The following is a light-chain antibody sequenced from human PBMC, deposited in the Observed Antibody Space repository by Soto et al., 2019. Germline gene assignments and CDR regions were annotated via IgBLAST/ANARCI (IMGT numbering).Light chain of an antibody. J-gene: IGLJ3*02. CDR3: SSYAGSNTWV. V-gene: IGLV2-8*01. CDR2: EVN. CDR1: SSDVGAYTN. Sequence: QSALTQPPSASGSPGQSVTISCTGTSSDVGAYTNVSWYQQHPGKAPKLLIFEVNSRPSGVPVRFSGSKSGNTASLTVSGLQAEDESHYYCSSYAGSNTWVFGGGTQLTVL.